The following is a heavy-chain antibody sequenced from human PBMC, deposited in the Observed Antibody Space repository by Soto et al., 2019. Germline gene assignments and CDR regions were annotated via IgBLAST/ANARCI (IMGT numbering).Heavy chain of an antibody. V-gene: IGHV4-31*03. D-gene: IGHD6-19*01. J-gene: IGHJ5*02. Sequence: SETLSLTCFVSGYSITAGGYYWSWIRHHPGKGLEWIGSFYSSGSIIYNPSLRSRVSISGDTSSNQFSMSLTSVTAADTARYYCARMYSSGSGWFHPWGQGTLVTVS. CDR2: FYSSGSI. CDR3: ARMYSSGSGWFHP. CDR1: GYSITAGGYY.